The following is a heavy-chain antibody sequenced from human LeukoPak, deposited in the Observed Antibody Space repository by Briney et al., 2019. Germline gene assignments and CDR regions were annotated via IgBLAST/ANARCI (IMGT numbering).Heavy chain of an antibody. V-gene: IGHV4-28*01. CDR2: IYHSGTT. CDR3: ARKENVYCYFDY. D-gene: IGHD2-15*01. J-gene: IGHJ4*02. Sequence: SETLSLTCAVSGYSITSSSWWGWIRQPPGKGLEWIGYIYHSGTTYYNPSLQSRVTMSVDTSKNQFSLKLSSVTAVDTAVYYCARKENVYCYFDYWGQGTLVTVSS. CDR1: GYSITSSSW.